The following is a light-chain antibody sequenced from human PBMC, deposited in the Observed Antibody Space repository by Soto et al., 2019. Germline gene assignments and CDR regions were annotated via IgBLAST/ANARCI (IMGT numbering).Light chain of an antibody. CDR1: QIIGTN. CDR3: QQANSFPRT. CDR2: AAS. Sequence: DIQMSQSPSSLAAFAGDSVTISCRAGQIIGTNSNWYQQRPGKAPNLLIYAASSLQSGVPSRFSGSGSGTDFTLTISSLQPEDFATYYCQQANSFPRTCGQGTRLEIK. V-gene: IGKV1-39*01. J-gene: IGKJ5*01.